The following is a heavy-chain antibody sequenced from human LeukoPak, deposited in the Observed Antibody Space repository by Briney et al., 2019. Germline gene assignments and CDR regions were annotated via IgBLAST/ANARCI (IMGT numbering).Heavy chain of an antibody. CDR1: GFTFSTYE. D-gene: IGHD3-22*01. V-gene: IGHV3-48*03. CDR2: MSRSGDTI. Sequence: GGSLRLSCAASGFTFSTYEMNWVRQAPGKGLEWVSFMSRSGDTIYYAESVKGRFTISRDNAENSLYLQMNSLGAEDTAVYYCARGGNIGYNYNAFDIWGHGTMVTVSS. J-gene: IGHJ3*02. CDR3: ARGGNIGYNYNAFDI.